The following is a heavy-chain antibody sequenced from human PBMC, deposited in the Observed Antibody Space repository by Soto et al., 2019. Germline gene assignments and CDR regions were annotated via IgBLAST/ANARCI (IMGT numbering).Heavy chain of an antibody. Sequence: SETLSLTCTVSGGSISSYYWSWIRQPPGKGLEWIGYIYYSGSTNYNPSLKSRVTISVDTSKNQFSLKLSSVTAADTAVYYCARGGYDVGYYYYYYMDVWGKGTTVTVSS. CDR1: GGSISSYY. V-gene: IGHV4-59*01. D-gene: IGHD5-12*01. J-gene: IGHJ6*03. CDR3: ARGGYDVGYYYYYYMDV. CDR2: IYYSGST.